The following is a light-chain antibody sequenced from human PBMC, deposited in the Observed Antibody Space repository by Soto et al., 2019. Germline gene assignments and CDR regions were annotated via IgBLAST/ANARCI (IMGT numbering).Light chain of an antibody. J-gene: IGKJ4*01. CDR3: MQRIEFPLT. Sequence: DIVMTQSPLSPPVTPGEPASISCRSSQSPLHSNGYNYLDWYLXKQGQSQQLXIYLGSNRASGVPDRFSGSVSGTDFTMKISRVEAEDGGVYYGMQRIEFPLTFGGGTKVDIK. CDR2: LGS. V-gene: IGKV2-28*01. CDR1: QSPLHSNGYNY.